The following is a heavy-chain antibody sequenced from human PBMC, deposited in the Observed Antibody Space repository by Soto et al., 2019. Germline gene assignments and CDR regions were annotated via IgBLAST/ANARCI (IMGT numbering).Heavy chain of an antibody. CDR1: GYTFTSYG. CDR3: AREFVNNYVSWFDP. Sequence: EASVKVSCKASGYTFTSYGISWVRQAPGQGLEWMGWISAYNGNTNYAQKLQGRVTMTTDTSTSTAYMELRSLRSDDTAVYYCAREFVNNYVSWFDPWGQGTLVTSPQ. D-gene: IGHD1-1*01. J-gene: IGHJ5*02. CDR2: ISAYNGNT. V-gene: IGHV1-18*01.